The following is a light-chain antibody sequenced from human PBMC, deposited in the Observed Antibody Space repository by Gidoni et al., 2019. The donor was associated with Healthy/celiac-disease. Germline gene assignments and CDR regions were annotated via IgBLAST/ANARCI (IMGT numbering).Light chain of an antibody. V-gene: IGLV3-1*01. Sequence: SYQLTQPPPVCVSPVQTGTITCSGDKLGDQYACWYQQKPAKSPVLVVYQDSTRPSGIPERFSGSNSANTATLTLSGTQAMDEAYYSCQACDSTVVFGGGTKLTVL. CDR3: QACDSTVV. CDR1: KLGDQY. CDR2: QDS. J-gene: IGLJ2*01.